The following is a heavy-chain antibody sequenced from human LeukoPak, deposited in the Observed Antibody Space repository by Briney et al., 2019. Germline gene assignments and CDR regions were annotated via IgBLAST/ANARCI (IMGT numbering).Heavy chain of an antibody. CDR3: ARGETWGPNDDFDI. Sequence: ASVKVSCKASGGTFTSYAISWVRQAPGQGLEWMGRIIPIFGTANCAQKFQGRVTITTDESTSTAYMELSRLRSEDTALYYSARGETWGPNDDFDIWGQGTMVTVSS. V-gene: IGHV1-69*05. CDR2: IIPIFGTA. J-gene: IGHJ3*02. D-gene: IGHD3-16*01. CDR1: GGTFTSYA.